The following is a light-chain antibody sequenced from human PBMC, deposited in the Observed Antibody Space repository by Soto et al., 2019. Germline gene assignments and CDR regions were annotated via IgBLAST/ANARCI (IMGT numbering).Light chain of an antibody. CDR1: QSAGTN. V-gene: IGKV3-15*01. Sequence: EIVMTQSPATLTVSPGERATLSCRASQSAGTNLAWYQQKPGQAPRLLIYGASTRASGIPGRFSGSGSGTDFTLTISSLQPEDFATYYCQHLNTYPITFGPGTRLEIK. CDR3: QHLNTYPIT. CDR2: GAS. J-gene: IGKJ5*01.